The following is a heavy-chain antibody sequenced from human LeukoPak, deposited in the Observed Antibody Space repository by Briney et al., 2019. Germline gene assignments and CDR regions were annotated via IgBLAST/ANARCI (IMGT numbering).Heavy chain of an antibody. V-gene: IGHV3-30-3*01. CDR3: ARVVAAAGTRGVDY. J-gene: IGHJ4*02. D-gene: IGHD6-13*01. Sequence: GRSLRLSCAASGFTFSSYAMDWVCQAPGTGLEWVAVISYDGSNKYYADSVKGRFTISRDNSKNTLYLQMNSLRAEDTAVYYYARVVAAAGTRGVDYWGQGTLVTVSS. CDR1: GFTFSSYA. CDR2: ISYDGSNK.